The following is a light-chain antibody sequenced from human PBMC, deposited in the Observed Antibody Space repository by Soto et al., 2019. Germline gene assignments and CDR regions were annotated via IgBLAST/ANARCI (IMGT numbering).Light chain of an antibody. CDR1: QSVGRN. Sequence: EIVGTQSPGILSVSPGDRATLSCRASQSVGRNLAWYQQKPGQAPTLLIYAASTRATGLPARFSGSGSGTDFTLTSSSLQSEDFAGYYCQEESKWPLFTFGPGTRVDIK. J-gene: IGKJ3*01. V-gene: IGKV3-15*01. CDR2: AAS. CDR3: QEESKWPLFT.